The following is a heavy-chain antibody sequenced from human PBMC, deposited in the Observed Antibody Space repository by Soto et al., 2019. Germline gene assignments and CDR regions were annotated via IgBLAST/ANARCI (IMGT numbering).Heavy chain of an antibody. D-gene: IGHD3-3*01. CDR3: AKGQTRWDFWSGSVGMDV. CDR2: ISGSGGST. J-gene: IGHJ6*02. V-gene: IGHV3-23*01. CDR1: GFTFSSYA. Sequence: PGGSLRLSCAASGFTFSSYAMSWVRQAPGKGLEWVSAISGSGGSTYYADSVKGRFTISRDNSKNTLYLQMNSLRAEDTAVYYCAKGQTRWDFWSGSVGMDVWGQGTTVTVSS.